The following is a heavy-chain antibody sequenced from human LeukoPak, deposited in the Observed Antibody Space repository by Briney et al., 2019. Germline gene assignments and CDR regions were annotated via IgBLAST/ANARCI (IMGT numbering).Heavy chain of an antibody. V-gene: IGHV3-48*02. D-gene: IGHD7-27*01. J-gene: IGHJ3*01. CDR2: IDTSSSTM. CDR1: AFTFSDYS. Sequence: PGGSLRLSCAASAFTFSDYSMNWVRLAPGKGLEWISYIDTSSSTMYYADSVMGRFTISRDNAKESLYLQMNSLRDEDTAVYYCAREDDSWGPNNLDLWGQGTMVTVSS. CDR3: AREDDSWGPNNLDL.